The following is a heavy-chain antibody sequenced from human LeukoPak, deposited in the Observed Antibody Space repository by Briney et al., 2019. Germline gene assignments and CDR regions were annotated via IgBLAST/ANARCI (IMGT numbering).Heavy chain of an antibody. V-gene: IGHV1-8*02. CDR2: MNPNSGNT. CDR3: ARGKKVAAGIVLLGYYYMDV. CDR1: GGTFSSYA. D-gene: IGHD6-13*01. Sequence: ASVKVSCKASGGTFSSYAINWVRQATGQGLEWMGWMNPNSGNTGYAQKFQGRVTMTRNTSISTAYMELSSLRSEDTAVYYCARGKKVAAGIVLLGYYYMDVWGKGTTVTISS. J-gene: IGHJ6*03.